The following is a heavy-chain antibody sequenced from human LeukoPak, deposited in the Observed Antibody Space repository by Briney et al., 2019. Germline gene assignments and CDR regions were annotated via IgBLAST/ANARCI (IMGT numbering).Heavy chain of an antibody. CDR1: GFTFSSYG. D-gene: IGHD4-17*01. V-gene: IGHV3-30*02. CDR3: AKDLLRSTNAFDI. Sequence: GGSLRLSCAASGFTFSSYGMHWVRQAPGKGLEWVAFIRYDGSNKYYSDSVKGRFTISRDNSKNTLYLQMNSLRAEDTAVYYCAKDLLRSTNAFDIWGQGTMVTVSS. J-gene: IGHJ3*02. CDR2: IRYDGSNK.